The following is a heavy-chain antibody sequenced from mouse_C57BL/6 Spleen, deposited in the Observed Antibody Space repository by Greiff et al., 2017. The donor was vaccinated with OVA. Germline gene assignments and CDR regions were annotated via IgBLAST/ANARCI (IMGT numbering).Heavy chain of an antibody. J-gene: IGHJ4*01. V-gene: IGHV1-82*01. CDR2: IYPGDGDT. D-gene: IGHD1-1*01. CDR3: ATYYGSSYMGSYAMDY. Sequence: QVQLQQSGPELVKPGASVKISCKASGYAFSSSWMNWVKQRPGKGLEWIGRIYPGDGDTNYNGKFKGKATLTAAKSSSTAYMQLSSLTSEDSAVYFCATYYGSSYMGSYAMDYWGQGTSVTVSS. CDR1: GYAFSSSW.